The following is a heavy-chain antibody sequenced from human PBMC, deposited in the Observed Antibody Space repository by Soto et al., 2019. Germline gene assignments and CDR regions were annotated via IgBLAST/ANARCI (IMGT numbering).Heavy chain of an antibody. D-gene: IGHD3-22*01. V-gene: IGHV4-39*01. CDR2: IFYNGNT. CDR3: ARHSTGYYYSWFDP. CDR1: GGSIDSSTYY. J-gene: IGHJ5*02. Sequence: QLQLQESGPGLVKPSETLSLTCTVSGGSIDSSTYYWGWIRQPPGKGLEWIGSIFYNGNTFYNPSLXXXIXXSVDTSKNQFSLKLSSVTAADTAVYYCARHSTGYYYSWFDPWGQGTLVTVSS.